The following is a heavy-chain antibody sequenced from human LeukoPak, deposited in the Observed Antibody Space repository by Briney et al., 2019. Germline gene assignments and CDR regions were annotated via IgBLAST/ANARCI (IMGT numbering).Heavy chain of an antibody. CDR3: VKGYCSSTSCEGVVFDI. Sequence: GGSLRLSCAASGFTFSSYWMHWVRQAPGKGLVWVSRINSDGSSTSYADSVKGRFTISRDNAKNTLYLQMNSLRAEDTAVYYCVKGYCSSTSCEGVVFDIWGQGTMVTVSS. CDR2: INSDGSST. V-gene: IGHV3-74*01. CDR1: GFTFSSYW. D-gene: IGHD2-2*01. J-gene: IGHJ3*02.